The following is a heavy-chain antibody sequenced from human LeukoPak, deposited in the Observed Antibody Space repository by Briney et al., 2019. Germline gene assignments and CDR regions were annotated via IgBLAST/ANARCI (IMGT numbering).Heavy chain of an antibody. CDR3: ARDTIQLWLVPFDY. CDR2: ISTYNGNT. D-gene: IGHD5-18*01. V-gene: IGHV1-18*01. CDR1: GYSFTSYG. Sequence: ASVKVSCKASGYSFTSYGFSWVRQAPGQGLEWMGWISTYNGNTNYAQNFQGRVTMTTDASTSTAYMELRSLRSDDTAVYYCARDTIQLWLVPFDYWGQGTLVTVSS. J-gene: IGHJ4*02.